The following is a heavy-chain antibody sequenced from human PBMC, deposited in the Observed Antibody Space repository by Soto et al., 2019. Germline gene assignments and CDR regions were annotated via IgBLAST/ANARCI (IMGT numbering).Heavy chain of an antibody. V-gene: IGHV5-51*01. J-gene: IGHJ4*02. D-gene: IGHD3-22*01. Sequence: PGESLKISCKGSGYTFSNYWIGWVRQMPGKGLEWMGIIYPGDSDTRYSPSFQGQVTISADKSISTAYLQWRRLKASDTAMYYCARMIKGSGWLHFDYWGQGTLVTVSS. CDR3: ARMIKGSGWLHFDY. CDR1: GYTFSNYW. CDR2: IYPGDSDT.